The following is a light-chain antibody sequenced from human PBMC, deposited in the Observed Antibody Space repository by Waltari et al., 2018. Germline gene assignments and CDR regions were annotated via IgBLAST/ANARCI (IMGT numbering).Light chain of an antibody. Sequence: QSALTQPASVSGSPGQSITISCTGTTSDFGGYNSVSWYQQHPGKAPKLMIHNVSNRPSGVSNRFSGSKSGNTASLTISGLQAEDEAVYYCSSYTSTNTFGLFGGGTKLTVL. CDR1: TSDFGGYNS. V-gene: IGLV2-14*03. CDR2: NVS. J-gene: IGLJ3*02. CDR3: SSYTSTNTFGL.